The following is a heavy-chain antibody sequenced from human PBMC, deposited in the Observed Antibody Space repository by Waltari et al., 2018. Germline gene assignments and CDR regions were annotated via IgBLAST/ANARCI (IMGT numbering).Heavy chain of an antibody. CDR2: SGDNTDDT. J-gene: IGHJ4*02. V-gene: IGHV3-23*04. Sequence: EILLVESGGGLVQPGGSLRLSCTASGFTFSSVSMRWVRQAPGKGLGWVSISGDNTDDTKYADSVRGRFAISRDYSKNTLFLQMNRLGGEDTAIYYCAKNGAGAVTDYWGQGTPVTVSS. CDR3: AKNGAGAVTDY. CDR1: GFTFSSVS. D-gene: IGHD6-19*01.